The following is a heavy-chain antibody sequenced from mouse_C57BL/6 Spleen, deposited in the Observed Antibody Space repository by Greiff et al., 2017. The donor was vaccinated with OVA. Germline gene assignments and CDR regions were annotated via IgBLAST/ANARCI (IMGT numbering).Heavy chain of an antibody. CDR2: IDPSDSYT. D-gene: IGHD2-3*01. Sequence: QVQLKQPGAELVKPGASVKLSCKASGYTFTSYWMQWVKQRPGQGLEWIGEIDPSDSYTNYNQKFKGKATLTVDTSSSTAYMQLSSLTSEDSAVYYCARRDGYPAWFAYWGQGTLVTVSA. J-gene: IGHJ3*01. V-gene: IGHV1-50*01. CDR3: ARRDGYPAWFAY. CDR1: GYTFTSYW.